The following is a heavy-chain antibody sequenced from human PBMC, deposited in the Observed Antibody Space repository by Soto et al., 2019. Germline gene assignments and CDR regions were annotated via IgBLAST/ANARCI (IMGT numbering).Heavy chain of an antibody. J-gene: IGHJ4*02. Sequence: ASVTVSCKASGYTFTGYYMHWVRQAPGQGLEWMGWINPNSGGTNYAQKFQGWVTMTRDTSISTAYMELSRLRSDDTAVYYCARDHEYSSSTSYYFDYWGQGTLVTVSS. CDR1: GYTFTGYY. CDR3: ARDHEYSSSTSYYFDY. V-gene: IGHV1-2*04. D-gene: IGHD6-6*01. CDR2: INPNSGGT.